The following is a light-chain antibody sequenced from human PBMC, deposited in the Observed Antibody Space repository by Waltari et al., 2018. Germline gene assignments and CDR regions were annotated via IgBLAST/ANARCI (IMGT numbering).Light chain of an antibody. CDR1: QGISNW. J-gene: IGKJ1*01. V-gene: IGKV1-12*01. CDR2: SAS. CDR3: QQGNSFPPT. Sequence: DIQMTQSPSSVSASVGDRVTITCRASQGISNWLAWYQQKPGIAPKLLIYSASILQTGVPSRFSGSGSGTDFTLTISNLQPEDFATYFCQQGNSFPPTFGQGTKVEVK.